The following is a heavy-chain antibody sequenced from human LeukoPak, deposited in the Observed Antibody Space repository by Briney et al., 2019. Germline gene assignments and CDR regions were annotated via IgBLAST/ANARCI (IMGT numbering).Heavy chain of an antibody. CDR1: GGSISSSSYY. D-gene: IGHD6-19*01. J-gene: IGHJ4*02. V-gene: IGHV4-39*01. CDR2: IYYSGST. Sequence: SETLSLTCTVSGGSISSSSYYWGWMRQPPGKGLEWFGSIYYSGSTYYNPSLKSRVTISVDTSKNQFSLKLSSVTAADTAVYYCARWSPPGYSSGWYDDYFDYWGQGTLVTVSS. CDR3: ARWSPPGYSSGWYDDYFDY.